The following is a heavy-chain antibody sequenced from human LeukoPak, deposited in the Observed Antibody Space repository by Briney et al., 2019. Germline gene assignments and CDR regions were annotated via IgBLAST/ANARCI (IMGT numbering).Heavy chain of an antibody. Sequence: GGSLRLSCAASGFTFSSYSMNWVRQAPGKGLEWVSYISSSSSTIYYADSVKGRFTISRDNAKNSLYLQMNSLRAEDTAVYYCASRYCSSTSCYAPYYYYYGMDVWGQGTTVTVSS. CDR3: ASRYCSSTSCYAPYYYYYGMDV. V-gene: IGHV3-48*01. D-gene: IGHD2-2*01. CDR1: GFTFSSYS. J-gene: IGHJ6*02. CDR2: ISSSSSTI.